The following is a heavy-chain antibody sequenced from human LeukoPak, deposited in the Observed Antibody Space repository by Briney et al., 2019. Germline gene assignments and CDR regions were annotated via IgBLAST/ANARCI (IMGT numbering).Heavy chain of an antibody. CDR3: ARVIAGSYGLDS. J-gene: IGHJ4*02. CDR1: GFTFSDYH. Sequence: GGSLRLFCAASGFTFSDYHMSWIRQAPGKGSEWVSYISSSGNKIYFADSVKGRFTVSRDNAKDSLYLQMNSLRVEDTAVYYCARVIAGSYGLDSWGQGTLVTVSS. D-gene: IGHD5-18*01. V-gene: IGHV3-11*01. CDR2: ISSSGNKI.